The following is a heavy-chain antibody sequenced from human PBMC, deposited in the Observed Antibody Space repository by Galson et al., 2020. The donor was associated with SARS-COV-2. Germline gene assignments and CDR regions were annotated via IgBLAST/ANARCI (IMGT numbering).Heavy chain of an antibody. Sequence: GGSLRLSCVASRFTFRDYAMPWVRQTPGKGLEWVAVISYDGTNKFYADSVKGRFTISRDNSKDTLFLQMTSLRPDDTAIYYCARDWGRDTFNFWTGYYFPYWGQGVRVTVSS. D-gene: IGHD3-3*01. V-gene: IGHV3-30-3*01. CDR2: ISYDGTNK. CDR1: RFTFRDYA. J-gene: IGHJ4*02. CDR3: ARDWGRDTFNFWTGYYFPY.